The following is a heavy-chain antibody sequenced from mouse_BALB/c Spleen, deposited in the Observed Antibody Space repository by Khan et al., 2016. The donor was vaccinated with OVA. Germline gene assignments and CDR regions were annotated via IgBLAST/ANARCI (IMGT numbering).Heavy chain of an antibody. J-gene: IGHJ3*01. CDR2: ISSGGST. CDR1: GFTFSNYA. V-gene: IGHV5-6-5*01. Sequence: EVELVESGGGSVKPGGSLKVSCAASGFTFSNYAMSWVRQTTEKRLEWVASISSGGSTYYPDSVKGRFTISRDTARNILYLQMSSLRSEDTAMYYCASDYWFVYWGQGTLVTVA. D-gene: IGHD2-13*01. CDR3: ASDYWFVY.